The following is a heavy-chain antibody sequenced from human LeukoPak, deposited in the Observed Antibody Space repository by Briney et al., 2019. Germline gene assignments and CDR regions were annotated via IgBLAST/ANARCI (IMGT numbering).Heavy chain of an antibody. CDR1: GITLSTYG. Sequence: GGSLRLSCVASGITLSTYGMNWVRQAPGKGLEWVANIKPGGGERYYVDSVKGRFTISRDNAKNSVDLQMNSLRVEDTAVYYCMRGGGDYWGQRTLVSVS. CDR2: IKPGGGER. CDR3: MRGGGDY. D-gene: IGHD3-16*01. V-gene: IGHV3-7*01. J-gene: IGHJ4*02.